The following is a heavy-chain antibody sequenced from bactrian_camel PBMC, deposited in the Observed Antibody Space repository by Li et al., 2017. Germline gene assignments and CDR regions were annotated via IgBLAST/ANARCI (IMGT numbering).Heavy chain of an antibody. V-gene: IGHV3S53*01. CDR1: TPVAC. CDR2: MNTEGHR. Sequence: HVQLVESGGGSVQAGGSLTLSCSASTPVACMGWFRQVPGKDPEEVALMNTEGHRRYSPSVEGRFTISKDDAKNTLHLQMNLLKPEDTAIYYCAADVPLMGGYCHPTISSSPWGQGTQVTVS. J-gene: IGHJ6*01. D-gene: IGHD2*01. CDR3: AADVPLMGGYCHPTISSSP.